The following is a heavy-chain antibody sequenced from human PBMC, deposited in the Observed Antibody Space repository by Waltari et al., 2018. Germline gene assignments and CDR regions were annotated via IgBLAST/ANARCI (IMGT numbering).Heavy chain of an antibody. CDR1: GGSISSYY. CDR2: IYYSGST. CDR3: ARGARGGIAAAGSWFDP. J-gene: IGHJ5*02. V-gene: IGHV4-59*01. Sequence: QVQLQESGPGLVKPSETLSLTCTVSGGSISSYYWSWIRQPPGKGLEWIGYIYYSGSTNYNPSLKSRVTISVDTSKNQFSLKLSSVTAADTAVYYCARGARGGIAAAGSWFDPWGQGTLVTVSS. D-gene: IGHD6-13*01.